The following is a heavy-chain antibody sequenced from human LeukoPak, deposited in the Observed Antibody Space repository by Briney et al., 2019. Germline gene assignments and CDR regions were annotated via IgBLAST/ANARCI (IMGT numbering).Heavy chain of an antibody. CDR3: AKGGVAVAGNYFEY. CDR1: RFTLSSYA. Sequence: GGSLRLSRAASRFTLSSYAMSWVRPAPGKGLEWVSAIGGSGGRTYYADSVKGRFNISRDNSKNTMYLKMKSLRGEDTAVYYCAKGGVAVAGNYFEYWGQGTLVTVSS. CDR2: IGGSGGRT. D-gene: IGHD6-19*01. J-gene: IGHJ4*02. V-gene: IGHV3-23*01.